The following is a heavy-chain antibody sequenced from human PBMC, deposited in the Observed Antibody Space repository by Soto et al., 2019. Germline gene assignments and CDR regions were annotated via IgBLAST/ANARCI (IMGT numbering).Heavy chain of an antibody. CDR3: ACGSGSYYYYFDY. J-gene: IGHJ4*02. CDR1: GGTFSRYA. Sequence: ASLKVSCKASGGTFSRYAISWVRQAPGQGLEWMGGIIPIFGTANYAQKFQGRATITADESTSTAYMELSSLRSEDTAVYYCACGSGSYYYYFDYWGQGTLVNV. CDR2: IIPIFGTA. D-gene: IGHD3-10*01. V-gene: IGHV1-69*13.